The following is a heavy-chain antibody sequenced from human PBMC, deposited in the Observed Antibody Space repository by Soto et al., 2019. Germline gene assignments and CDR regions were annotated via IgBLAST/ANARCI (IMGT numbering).Heavy chain of an antibody. CDR1: GFSLSTSGVG. J-gene: IGHJ5*02. CDR3: AHSASFTIFGVVIKGPGGPLYWFDP. D-gene: IGHD3-3*01. Sequence: GSGPTLVNPTQTLTLTCTFSGFSLSTSGVGVGWIRQPPGKALEWLALIYWDDDKRYSPSLKSRLTITKDTSKNQVVLTMTNMDPVDTATYYCAHSASFTIFGVVIKGPGGPLYWFDPWGQGTLVTVSS. V-gene: IGHV2-5*02. CDR2: IYWDDDK.